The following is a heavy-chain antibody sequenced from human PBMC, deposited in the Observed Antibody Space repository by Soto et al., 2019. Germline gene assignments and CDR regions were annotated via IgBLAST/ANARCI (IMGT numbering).Heavy chain of an antibody. CDR1: GGSINSGAYH. D-gene: IGHD1-1*01. CDR3: ASVAATGTRRRDP. CDR2: ISYRGTT. Sequence: KPSEALALTCTVSGGSINSGAYHWSWVRQHPGKGLEWIGAISYRGTTYSNPSLQSRMTMSVDPSKTQLSLKLSSVTAADTAAYYWASVAATGTRRRDPWGQG. V-gene: IGHV4-31*03. J-gene: IGHJ5*02.